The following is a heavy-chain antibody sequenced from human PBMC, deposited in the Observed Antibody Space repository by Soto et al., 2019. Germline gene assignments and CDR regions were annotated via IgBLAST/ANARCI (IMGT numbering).Heavy chain of an antibody. V-gene: IGHV5-51*01. CDR1: GYSFSDYW. D-gene: IGHD2-21*01. J-gene: IGHJ5*02. CDR2: IYPGDSDT. Sequence: GESLKISCKASGYSFSDYWIGWVRQMPGRGLEWMGIIYPGDSDTRYSASFQGQVTISADKSISTTFLQWSSLKASDTAMYYCATRGQYCGTSTCCFDHWGEGTLSTDAS. CDR3: ATRGQYCGTSTCCFDH.